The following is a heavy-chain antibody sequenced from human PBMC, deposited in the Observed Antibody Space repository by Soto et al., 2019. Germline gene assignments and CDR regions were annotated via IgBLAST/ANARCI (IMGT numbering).Heavy chain of an antibody. J-gene: IGHJ6*02. V-gene: IGHV4-34*01. CDR3: ARDGYNWGGMDV. CDR1: GGSFSGYY. D-gene: IGHD1-1*01. Sequence: QVQLHQWGAGLLKPSETLSLTCAVYGGSFSGYYWSWIRQPPGKGLEWIGEISHSGSTNYNPSLKSRATISGETSNNQFSLKLNSVTAADTAVYYCARDGYNWGGMDVWGQGTTVTVSS. CDR2: ISHSGST.